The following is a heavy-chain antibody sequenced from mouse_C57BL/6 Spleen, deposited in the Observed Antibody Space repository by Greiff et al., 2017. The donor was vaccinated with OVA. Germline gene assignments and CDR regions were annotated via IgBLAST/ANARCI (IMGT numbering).Heavy chain of an antibody. CDR3: ASGYDYDGFAY. J-gene: IGHJ3*01. Sequence: EVQLQESGPELVKPGASVKISCKASGYSFTDYSMNWVKQSTGKGLEWIGVINPNCGTTSYNEKFKGKATLTVDQSSSTAYMQLNSLTSEDSAVYYCASGYDYDGFAYWGQGTLVTVSA. V-gene: IGHV1-39*01. CDR1: GYSFTDYS. CDR2: INPNCGTT. D-gene: IGHD2-4*01.